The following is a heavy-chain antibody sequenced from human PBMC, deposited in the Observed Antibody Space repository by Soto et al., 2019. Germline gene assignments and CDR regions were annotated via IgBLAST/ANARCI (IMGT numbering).Heavy chain of an antibody. CDR1: GYTFTGYY. CDR2: INPNSGGT. Sequence: ASVTVSCTASGYTFTGYYMHWVRQAPGQGLEWMGWINPNSGGTNYAQKFQGWVTMTRDTSISTAYMELSRLRSDDTAVYYCARVAYSSSWYSAPSDAFDIWGQGAMVTVSS. J-gene: IGHJ3*02. D-gene: IGHD6-13*01. CDR3: ARVAYSSSWYSAPSDAFDI. V-gene: IGHV1-2*04.